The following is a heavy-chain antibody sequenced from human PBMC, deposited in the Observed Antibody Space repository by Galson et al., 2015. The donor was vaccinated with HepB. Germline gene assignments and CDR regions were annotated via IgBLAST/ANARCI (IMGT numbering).Heavy chain of an antibody. CDR3: AKGRGLFAY. Sequence: SCAASGFIFSSSALTWVRQAPGKGLEWVSTISSGGSGATTYYADSMQGRFTISRDSSRNTLYLQMDSLRAEDTAVYYCAKGRGLFAYWGQGTLVTVSS. J-gene: IGHJ4*02. D-gene: IGHD3/OR15-3a*01. V-gene: IGHV3-23*01. CDR1: GFIFSSSA. CDR2: ISSGGSGATT.